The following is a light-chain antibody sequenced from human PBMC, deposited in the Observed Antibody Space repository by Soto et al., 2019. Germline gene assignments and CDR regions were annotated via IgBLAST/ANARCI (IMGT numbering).Light chain of an antibody. CDR1: QGISSN. CDR2: AAS. J-gene: IGKJ4*01. CDR3: QQSHRFPLT. V-gene: IGKV1-39*01. Sequence: DIQMTQSPSSLSASVGDRVTITCRASQGISSNLNWYQQKPGKGPKLLMFAASSLQRGVPSRFSGSGSGAEFTLTISSLQPEDFATYYCQQSHRFPLTFGGGTKLEIK.